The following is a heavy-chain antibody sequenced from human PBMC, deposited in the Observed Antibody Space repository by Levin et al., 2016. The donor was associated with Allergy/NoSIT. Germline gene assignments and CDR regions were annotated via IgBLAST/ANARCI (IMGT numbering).Heavy chain of an antibody. Sequence: GGSLRLSCAASGFTFSDYTMNWVRQAPGKGLEWVSSIRTRSSDKSYADSVRGRFTISTNNARNSLLLQMTSLSAEDTAVYYCARGFRSWNNGLSAFDMWGQGTRVSVSS. V-gene: IGHV3-21*01. CDR3: ARGFRSWNNGLSAFDM. CDR1: GFTFSDYT. CDR2: IRTRSSDK. D-gene: IGHD1/OR15-1a*01. J-gene: IGHJ3*02.